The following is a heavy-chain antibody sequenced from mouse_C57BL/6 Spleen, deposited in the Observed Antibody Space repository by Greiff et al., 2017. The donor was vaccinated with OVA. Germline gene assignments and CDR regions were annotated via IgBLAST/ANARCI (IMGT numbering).Heavy chain of an antibody. D-gene: IGHD2-5*01. CDR3: ARAILTRTGCSEV. CDR1: GYTFTSYW. CDR2: IDPSDSYT. J-gene: IGHJ1*03. V-gene: IGHV1-69*01. Sequence: VQLQQPGAELVMPGASVKLSCKASGYTFTSYWMHWVKQRPGQGLEWIGEIDPSDSYTNYNQKFKGKSTLTVDKSSSTAYMQLSSLTSEDSAVYYCARAILTRTGCSEVWGTGTTVTASS.